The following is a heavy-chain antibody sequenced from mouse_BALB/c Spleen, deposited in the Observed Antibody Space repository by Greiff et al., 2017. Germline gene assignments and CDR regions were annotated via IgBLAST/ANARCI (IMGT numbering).Heavy chain of an antibody. J-gene: IGHJ4*01. V-gene: IGHV1-87*01. CDR3: AMIPVKAYGSPDAMDY. CDR2: IYPGDGDT. D-gene: IGHD1-1*01. CDR1: GYTFTSYW. Sequence: QVQLQQSGAELARPGASVKLSCKASGYTFTSYWMQWVKQRPGQGLEWIGAIYPGDGDTRYTQKFKGKATLTADKSSSTAYMQLSSLASEDSAVYYCAMIPVKAYGSPDAMDYWGQGTSVTVSS.